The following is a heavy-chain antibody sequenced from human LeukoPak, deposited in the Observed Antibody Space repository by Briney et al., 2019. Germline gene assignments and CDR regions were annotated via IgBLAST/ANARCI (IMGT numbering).Heavy chain of an antibody. Sequence: GGSLRLSCAASGFTFSSYAMSWVRQAPGKGLEWVSAISGSGGSTYYADSVKGRFTISRDNSKDTLYPQMNSLRAEDTAVYYCASDPRYSRKQRDYWGQGTLVTVSS. D-gene: IGHD6-13*01. CDR2: ISGSGGST. CDR1: GFTFSSYA. V-gene: IGHV3-23*01. J-gene: IGHJ4*02. CDR3: ASDPRYSRKQRDY.